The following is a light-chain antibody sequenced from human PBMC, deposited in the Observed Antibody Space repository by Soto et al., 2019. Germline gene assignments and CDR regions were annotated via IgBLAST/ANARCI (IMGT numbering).Light chain of an antibody. Sequence: DIQMTQSPSSLSASVGDRVTITCRASQSISTHLNWYQQKPGKAPKLLIYGASSLQSGVPSRFSGSGSGTDFTLTISRLQPEDFATYYCQQSYTSPLTFGGGTKVEIK. CDR2: GAS. V-gene: IGKV1-39*01. CDR3: QQSYTSPLT. CDR1: QSISTH. J-gene: IGKJ4*01.